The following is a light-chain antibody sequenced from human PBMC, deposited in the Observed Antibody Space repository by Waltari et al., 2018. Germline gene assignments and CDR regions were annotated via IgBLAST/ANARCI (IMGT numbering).Light chain of an antibody. J-gene: IGLJ1*01. CDR1: KLGEEV. Sequence: SYNLTQPPSVSVPPGQTTSITCSGDKLGEEVVCWYQQKPGQSPVLAIYADYKRPSGSPVRFSGSNSGNRAPLTISGTQPMDEADYYCQAWDSGAAYVFGTGTKVTVL. CDR2: ADY. CDR3: QAWDSGAAYV. V-gene: IGLV3-1*01.